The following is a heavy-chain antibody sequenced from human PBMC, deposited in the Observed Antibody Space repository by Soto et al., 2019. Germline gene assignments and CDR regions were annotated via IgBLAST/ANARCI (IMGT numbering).Heavy chain of an antibody. J-gene: IGHJ6*02. Sequence: QLVESGGGVVQPGGSLRLSCSATPSAFTFSDHGMHWVRQTPGKGLEWLAVIWFDGGNRNYADSVKGRFTISRDNSENTLYLQMNSLSDEDTGVYYCASSGGGDFTSMVNYFYYGLDVWGQGTTVAVSS. CDR2: IWFDGGNR. D-gene: IGHD5-18*01. V-gene: IGHV3-33*01. CDR1: AFTFSDHG. CDR3: ASSGGGDFTSMVNYFYYGLDV.